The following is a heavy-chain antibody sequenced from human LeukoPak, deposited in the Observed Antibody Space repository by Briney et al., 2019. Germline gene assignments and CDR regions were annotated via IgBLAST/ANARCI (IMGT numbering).Heavy chain of an antibody. V-gene: IGHV3-21*01. CDR1: GFTFSSYS. CDR2: ISSSSSYI. Sequence: GGSLRLSCAASGFTFSSYSMNWVRQAPGKGLEWVSSISSSSSYIYYADSVKGRFTISRDNAKNSLYLQMNSLRAEDTAVYYCARDRLPRGYSGYDTDYWGQGTLVTASS. CDR3: ARDRLPRGYSGYDTDY. D-gene: IGHD5-12*01. J-gene: IGHJ4*02.